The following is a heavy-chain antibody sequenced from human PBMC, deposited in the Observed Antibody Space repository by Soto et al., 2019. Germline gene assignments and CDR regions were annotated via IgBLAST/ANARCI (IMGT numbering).Heavy chain of an antibody. Sequence: QVQLVESGGGVVQPGRSLRLSCAASGFTFSSYGMQWVRQAPGKGLEWVAVISYDGSNKYYADSVKGRFTISRDNSKNTLYLQMNSLRAEDTAVYYCAKAPPPTTVPDYWGQGTLVTVSS. CDR1: GFTFSSYG. D-gene: IGHD4-4*01. CDR2: ISYDGSNK. J-gene: IGHJ4*02. V-gene: IGHV3-30*18. CDR3: AKAPPPTTVPDY.